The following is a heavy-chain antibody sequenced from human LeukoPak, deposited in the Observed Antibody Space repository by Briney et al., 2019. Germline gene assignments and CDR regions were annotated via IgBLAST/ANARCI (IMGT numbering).Heavy chain of an antibody. Sequence: ASVKVSCKVSGYTHTALSMHWVRQTPGKGLEWMGGFDPEDGETIFAQKFQGRVTMTEDTSTDTAYMELNSLRSEDTAVYYCVTRNGYNSGHFDYWGQGTLVTVSS. CDR1: GYTHTALS. CDR2: FDPEDGET. J-gene: IGHJ4*02. V-gene: IGHV1-24*01. CDR3: VTRNGYNSGHFDY. D-gene: IGHD5-24*01.